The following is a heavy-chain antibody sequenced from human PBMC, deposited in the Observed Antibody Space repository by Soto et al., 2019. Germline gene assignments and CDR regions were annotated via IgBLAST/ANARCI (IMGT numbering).Heavy chain of an antibody. Sequence: SVKVSCKASGGTFSSYAISWVRQAPGQGLEWMGGIIPIFGTANYAQKFQGRVTITADESTSTAYMELSSLRSEDTAVYYCARVITAVAGFDYWGQGTLVTVS. CDR3: ARVITAVAGFDY. CDR1: GGTFSSYA. V-gene: IGHV1-69*13. CDR2: IIPIFGTA. D-gene: IGHD6-19*01. J-gene: IGHJ4*02.